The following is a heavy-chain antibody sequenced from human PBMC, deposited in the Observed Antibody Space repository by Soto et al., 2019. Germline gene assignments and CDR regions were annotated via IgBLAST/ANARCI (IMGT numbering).Heavy chain of an antibody. CDR2: IIPIFGTA. V-gene: IGHV1-69*13. CDR1: GGTFSSYA. Sequence: GASVKVSCKASGGTFSSYAISWVRQAPGQGLEWMGGIIPIFGTANYAQKFQGRVTITADESTSTAYMELSSLRSGDTAVYYCARVGTVTTFDYWGQETLVTVSS. D-gene: IGHD4-17*01. J-gene: IGHJ4*02. CDR3: ARVGTVTTFDY.